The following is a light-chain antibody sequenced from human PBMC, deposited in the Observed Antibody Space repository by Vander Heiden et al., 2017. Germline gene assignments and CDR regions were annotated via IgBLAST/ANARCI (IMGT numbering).Light chain of an antibody. CDR2: DAS. Sequence: DIQMSQSPSALSASVGDRVTITVQASQAISNHLNWYQQKPGKAPKVLIYDASNLETGVPSRVSGSGSGAYFTFTISSLQPEDIGTYYCQQDDNVPYTFGQGTKLEIK. J-gene: IGKJ2*01. V-gene: IGKV1-33*01. CDR3: QQDDNVPYT. CDR1: QAISNH.